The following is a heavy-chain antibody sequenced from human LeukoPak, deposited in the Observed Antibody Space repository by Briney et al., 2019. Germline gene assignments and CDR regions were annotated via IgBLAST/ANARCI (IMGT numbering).Heavy chain of an antibody. Sequence: PSETLSLTCTVSGGSISSSSYYWGWIRQPPGKGLEWIGSIYHSGSTYYNPSLKSRVTISVDTPKNQFSLKLSSVTAADTAVYYCARTRAYLCSSTSCYPVEGEGNWFDPWGQGTLVTVSS. D-gene: IGHD2-2*01. CDR2: IYHSGST. V-gene: IGHV4-39*07. J-gene: IGHJ5*02. CDR3: ARTRAYLCSSTSCYPVEGEGNWFDP. CDR1: GGSISSSSYY.